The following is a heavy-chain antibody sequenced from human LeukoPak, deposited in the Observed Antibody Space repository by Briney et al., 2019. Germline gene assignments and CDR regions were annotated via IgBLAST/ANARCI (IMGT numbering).Heavy chain of an antibody. J-gene: IGHJ4*02. CDR1: GGSISSYY. CDR3: ARRVDYYDSSGYYSGFDY. CDR2: IYTSGST. V-gene: IGHV4-4*09. D-gene: IGHD3-22*01. Sequence: PSETLSLTCTVSGGSISSYYWSWIRQPPGKGLEWIGYIYTSGSTNYNPSLKSRVTISVDTSKNQFSLKLNSVTAADTAVYYCARRVDYYDSSGYYSGFDYWGQGTLVTVSS.